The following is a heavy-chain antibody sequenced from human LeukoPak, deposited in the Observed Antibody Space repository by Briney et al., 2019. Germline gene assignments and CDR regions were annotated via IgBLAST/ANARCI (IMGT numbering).Heavy chain of an antibody. D-gene: IGHD3-10*01. CDR1: GFTFDEYT. J-gene: IGHJ3*01. V-gene: IGHV3-43*01. CDR2: ITSDGGTK. Sequence: GGSLRLSCAASGFTFDEYTMHWVRQAPGKGLEWVSIITSDGGTKQYADSVKGRFTISRDNSKHSLYLQMNSLRTEDTALYDCGKGPRRCVGCDGCDFLGQGTKVTVSS. CDR3: GKGPRRCVGCDGCDF.